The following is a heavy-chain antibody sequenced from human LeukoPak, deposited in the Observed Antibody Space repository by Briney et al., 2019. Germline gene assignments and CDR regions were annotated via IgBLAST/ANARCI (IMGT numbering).Heavy chain of an antibody. J-gene: IGHJ4*02. CDR1: GFTFRDSA. V-gene: IGHV3-53*01. CDR2: IYSSGST. D-gene: IGHD5-24*01. Sequence: GGSLRLSCAASGFTFRDSAMTWVRQAPGKGPEWVSLIYSSGSTYYTNSVKGRFTISRDNSQNTLYLQMNSLSAEDTAVYYCARTFLSGDGYKVGYFDYWGQGTLVTVSS. CDR3: ARTFLSGDGYKVGYFDY.